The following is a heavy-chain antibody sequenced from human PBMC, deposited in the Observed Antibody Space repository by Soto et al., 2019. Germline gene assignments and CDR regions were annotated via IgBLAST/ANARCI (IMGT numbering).Heavy chain of an antibody. CDR2: ISSYSTTI. Sequence: GGSLRLSCAASGFTFSSYSMNWVRQAPGKGLEWVSYISSYSTTIYYADSVKGRFTISRDNAKNSLYLQMNSLRAEDTAVYYCARHVGGDYWGQGTLVTVSS. CDR1: GFTFSSYS. V-gene: IGHV3-48*01. J-gene: IGHJ4*02. CDR3: ARHVGGDY. D-gene: IGHD3-16*01.